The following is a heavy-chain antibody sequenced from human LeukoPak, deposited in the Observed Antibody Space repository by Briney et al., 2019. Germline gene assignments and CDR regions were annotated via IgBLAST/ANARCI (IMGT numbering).Heavy chain of an antibody. CDR3: ARLGMDSSGWYFDY. D-gene: IGHD6-19*01. J-gene: IGHJ4*02. CDR1: GYTFSSYD. CDR2: INTNTGNP. Sequence: ASVKVSCTASGYTFSSYDINWVRQAAGQGLEWMGWINTNTGNPTYAQGFTGRFVFSLDTSVSTAYLQISSLKAEDTAVYYCARLGMDSSGWYFDYWGQGTLVTVSS. V-gene: IGHV7-4-1*02.